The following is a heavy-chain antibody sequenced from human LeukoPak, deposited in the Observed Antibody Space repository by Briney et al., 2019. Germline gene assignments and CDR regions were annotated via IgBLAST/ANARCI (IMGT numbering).Heavy chain of an antibody. J-gene: IGHJ4*02. CDR2: ISAYNGNT. CDR1: GNTFTSYG. Sequence: ASVKVSCKASGNTFTSYGISWVRQAPGQGLEWMGWISAYNGNTNYAQKFQGRVTITRNTSISTAYMELSSLRSEDTAVYYCARRGRYSGYDYDYWGQGTLVTVSS. D-gene: IGHD5-12*01. CDR3: ARRGRYSGYDYDY. V-gene: IGHV1-18*01.